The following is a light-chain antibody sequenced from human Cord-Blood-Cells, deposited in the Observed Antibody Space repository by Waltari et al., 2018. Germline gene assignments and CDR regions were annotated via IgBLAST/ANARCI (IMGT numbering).Light chain of an antibody. V-gene: IGLV2-23*01. CDR3: CSYAGSSWV. Sequence: QSALTQPASVSGSPGQSITISCTGTSSDVVSYNLVSWYQQHPGKAPKLMIYEGSKRPSGVSNRFSGSKSGNTASLTISGLQAEDEADYYCCSYAGSSWVFGGGTKLTVL. CDR1: SSDVVSYNL. CDR2: EGS. J-gene: IGLJ3*02.